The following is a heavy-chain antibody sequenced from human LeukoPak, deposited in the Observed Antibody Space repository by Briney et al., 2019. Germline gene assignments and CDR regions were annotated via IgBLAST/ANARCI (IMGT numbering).Heavy chain of an antibody. CDR2: ISGSGGST. CDR3: AKGLSGDLLSDFDS. J-gene: IGHJ4*02. D-gene: IGHD1-26*01. V-gene: IGHV3-23*01. Sequence: GGSLRLSCAASGFTFTNYAMNWVRQTPEMGLEWVSSISGSGGSTYYADSVKGRFTIPRDTFTNTLYLRMNSLGADDTAIYYCAKGLSGDLLSDFDSWGQGTLVAVSS. CDR1: GFTFTNYA.